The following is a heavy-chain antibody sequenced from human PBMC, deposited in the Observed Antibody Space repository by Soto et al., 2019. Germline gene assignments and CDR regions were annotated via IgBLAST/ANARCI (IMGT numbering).Heavy chain of an antibody. Sequence: EVQLLESGGGLVQPGGSLRLSCAVSGFIISDYGVTWVRQAPGKGLEWVSGFSGGGGGTFYADSVTGRFTISRDDPKNTAYLQMNSLGAEDTAVYYCVRWNGFGDRWGQGTLVTVSS. CDR1: GFIISDYG. D-gene: IGHD1-1*01. CDR2: FSGGGGGT. V-gene: IGHV3-23*01. CDR3: VRWNGFGDR. J-gene: IGHJ5*02.